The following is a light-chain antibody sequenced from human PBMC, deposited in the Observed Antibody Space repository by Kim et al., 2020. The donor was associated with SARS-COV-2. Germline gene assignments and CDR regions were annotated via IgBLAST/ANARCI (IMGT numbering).Light chain of an antibody. V-gene: IGLV3-21*04. CDR2: NDS. J-gene: IGLJ2*01. CDR1: RIGSKS. CDR3: QVWDSDSDHWV. Sequence: APRRMAWITCGGDRIGSKSVKWYQQKPGQAPVLVIYNDSDRPSGIPERFSGSNFGDTATLTISRVAAGDEADYYCQVWDSDSDHWVFGGGTQLTV.